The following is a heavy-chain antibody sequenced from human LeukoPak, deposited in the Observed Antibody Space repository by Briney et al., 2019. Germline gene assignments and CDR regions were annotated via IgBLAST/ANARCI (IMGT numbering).Heavy chain of an antibody. CDR3: AKDSATAYYYMDV. V-gene: IGHV3-21*01. D-gene: IGHD5-12*01. CDR2: ITTSSTYI. Sequence: GGSLRLSCAASGFTFSSYGMHWVRQAPGKGLEWVSSITTSSTYIYYADSVKGRFTISRDNAKNSLYLQMNSLRAEDTAVYYCAKDSATAYYYMDVWGKGTTVTVSS. CDR1: GFTFSSYG. J-gene: IGHJ6*03.